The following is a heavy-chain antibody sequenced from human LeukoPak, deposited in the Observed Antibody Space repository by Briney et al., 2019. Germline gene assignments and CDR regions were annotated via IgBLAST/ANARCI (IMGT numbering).Heavy chain of an antibody. D-gene: IGHD3-22*01. CDR1: GGSISSYY. V-gene: IGHV4-59*01. CDR2: IYYSGST. Sequence: PETLSLTRTVSGGSISSYYWSWILQPPGKGLEWIGYIYYSGSTNYNPSLKSRVTISVDTSKNQFSLKLSSVTAADTAVYYCVRVVDYYDSSGYPIQGAFDIWGQGTMVTVSS. J-gene: IGHJ3*02. CDR3: VRVVDYYDSSGYPIQGAFDI.